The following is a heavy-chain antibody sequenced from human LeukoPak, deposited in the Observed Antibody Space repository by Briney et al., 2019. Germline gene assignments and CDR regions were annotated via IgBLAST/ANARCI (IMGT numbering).Heavy chain of an antibody. J-gene: IGHJ6*02. CDR3: ARDRALLLTYGMDV. Sequence: SGGSLRISCAASGFTFSSYSMKWVRQAPGKGVEWGSSISSSSSYIYYADSVKGRFTISRDNAKNSLYLQMNSLRADDPAVYYCARDRALLLTYGMDVWGQGTTVTVSS. CDR2: ISSSSSYI. V-gene: IGHV3-21*01. CDR1: GFTFSSYS. D-gene: IGHD3-22*01.